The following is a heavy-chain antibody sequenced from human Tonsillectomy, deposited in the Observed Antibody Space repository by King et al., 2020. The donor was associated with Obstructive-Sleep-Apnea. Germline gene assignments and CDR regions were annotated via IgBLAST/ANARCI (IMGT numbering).Heavy chain of an antibody. CDR3: ARRWTYDSSGTLFDY. J-gene: IGHJ4*02. Sequence: VQLVQSGAEVKKPGESLKISCKGSGYSFISYWIGWVRQMPGKGLEWMGIIYSGDSDTRYSPSFQGQVTISADKSISTAYLQWSSLKASDTAMYYCARRWTYDSSGTLFDYWGQGTLVTVSS. CDR2: IYSGDSDT. CDR1: GYSFISYW. V-gene: IGHV5-51*01. D-gene: IGHD3-22*01.